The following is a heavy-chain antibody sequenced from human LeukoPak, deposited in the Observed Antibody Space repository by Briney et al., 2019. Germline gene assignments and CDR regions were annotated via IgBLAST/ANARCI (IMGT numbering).Heavy chain of an antibody. Sequence: SETLSLTCTVSGGSISSGGYYWSWIRQHPGKGLEWIGYIYYSGSTYYNPSLKSRVTISVDTSKNQLSLKLSSVTAADTAVYYCARADWGPYFDYWGQGTLVTVSS. CDR2: IYYSGST. J-gene: IGHJ4*02. CDR1: GGSISSGGYY. CDR3: ARADWGPYFDY. D-gene: IGHD7-27*01. V-gene: IGHV4-31*03.